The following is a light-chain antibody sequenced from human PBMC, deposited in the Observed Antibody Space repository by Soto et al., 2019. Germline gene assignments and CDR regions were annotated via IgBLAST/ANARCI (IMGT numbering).Light chain of an antibody. CDR3: SSYKISNTLPFV. Sequence: QSALTQPASVSGSPGQSITISCTGTRRDVGGYNYVSWYQQYPGKSPKLLIYEVTHRPSGVSNRCSGSKSGNTASLTISGLQAEDEADYYCSSYKISNTLPFVFGTGTKVTVL. J-gene: IGLJ1*01. CDR1: RRDVGGYNY. CDR2: EVT. V-gene: IGLV2-14*01.